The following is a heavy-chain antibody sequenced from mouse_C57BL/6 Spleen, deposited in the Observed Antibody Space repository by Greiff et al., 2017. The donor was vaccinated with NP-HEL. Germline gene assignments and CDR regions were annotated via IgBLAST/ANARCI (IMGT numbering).Heavy chain of an antibody. CDR2: ISSGSSTI. Sequence: DVMLVESGGGLVKPGGSLKLSCAASGFTFSDYGMHWVRQAPEKGLEWVAYISSGSSTIYYADTVKGRFTISRDNAKNTLFLQMTSLRSEDTAMYYCARPRSAGAMDYWGQGTSVTVSS. V-gene: IGHV5-17*01. J-gene: IGHJ4*01. CDR1: GFTFSDYG. CDR3: ARPRSAGAMDY.